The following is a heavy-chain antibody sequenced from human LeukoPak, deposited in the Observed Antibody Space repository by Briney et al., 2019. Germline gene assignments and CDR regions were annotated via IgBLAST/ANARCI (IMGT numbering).Heavy chain of an antibody. Sequence: GGSLRLSCAASGFTFSTYSMTWVRQGPGKGLEWVSSIYPSGDSTFYADSVKGRFTISRDNSKNALYLQMSSLRTEDTAIYYCAKDVVPDSGWDLDYWGQGTLVTVSS. CDR2: IYPSGDST. CDR3: AKDVVPDSGWDLDY. J-gene: IGHJ4*02. D-gene: IGHD6-19*01. CDR1: GFTFSTYS. V-gene: IGHV3-23*01.